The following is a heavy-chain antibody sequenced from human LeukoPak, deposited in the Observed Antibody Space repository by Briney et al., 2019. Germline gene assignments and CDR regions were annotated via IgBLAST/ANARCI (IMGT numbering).Heavy chain of an antibody. Sequence: ASVKVSCKASGFTFTSYYMHWVRQAPGQGLEWMGIINPSDGSTIYAQKFQGRVTMTRDTSTSTVYVELSSLRSEDTAVYYCARDREYYYYMDVWGKGTTVTVSS. CDR2: INPSDGST. CDR1: GFTFTSYY. CDR3: ARDREYYYYMDV. J-gene: IGHJ6*03. V-gene: IGHV1-46*01.